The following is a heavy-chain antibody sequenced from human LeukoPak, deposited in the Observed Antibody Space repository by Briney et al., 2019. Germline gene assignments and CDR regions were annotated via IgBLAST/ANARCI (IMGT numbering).Heavy chain of an antibody. V-gene: IGHV3-48*03. CDR3: ARIGSRDGYTVDY. D-gene: IGHD5-24*01. Sequence: GGSLRLSCVASGFTFSSYEMNWVRQAPGKGLEWVSYINSDGSTIYYADSVKGRFTMSRDNAKNSLYLQMNSLRVEDTAVYYCARIGSRDGYTVDYWGQGTLVTVSS. CDR2: INSDGSTI. CDR1: GFTFSSYE. J-gene: IGHJ4*02.